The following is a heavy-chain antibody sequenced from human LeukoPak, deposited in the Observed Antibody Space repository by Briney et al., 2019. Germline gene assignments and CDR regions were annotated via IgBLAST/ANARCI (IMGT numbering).Heavy chain of an antibody. V-gene: IGHV4-38-2*02. CDR2: IYHSGST. Sequence: PSETLSLTCTVSGGSISSYYWGWIRQPPGKGLEWIGSIYHSGSTYYNPSLKSLVTISVDTSKNQFSLKLSSVTAADTAVYYCARALRGDSYGCRYPLCYYYYMDVWGKGTTVTVSS. D-gene: IGHD5-18*01. J-gene: IGHJ6*03. CDR1: GGSISSYY. CDR3: ARALRGDSYGCRYPLCYYYYMDV.